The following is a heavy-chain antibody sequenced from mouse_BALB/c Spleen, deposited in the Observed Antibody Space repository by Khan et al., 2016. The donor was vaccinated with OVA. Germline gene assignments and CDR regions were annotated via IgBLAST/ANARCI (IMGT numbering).Heavy chain of an antibody. V-gene: IGHV1-22*01. CDR1: GYTFTEYT. Sequence: EVQLQQSGPELVKPGASVKMSCKTSGYTFTEYTLHWVKQSHGKSLEWIGVIHPKNGITSYNQKFKGKATLTVDKSSSTAYMEFRSLTSEDSAVYYCARDAGRYWGQGTSVTVSS. D-gene: IGHD3-3*01. J-gene: IGHJ4*01. CDR3: ARDAGRY. CDR2: IHPKNGIT.